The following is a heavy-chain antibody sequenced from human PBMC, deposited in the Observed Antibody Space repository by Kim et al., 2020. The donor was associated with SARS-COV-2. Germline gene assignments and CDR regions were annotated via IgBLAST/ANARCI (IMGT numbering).Heavy chain of an antibody. J-gene: IGHJ5*02. CDR1: GGSFTRSSFY. CDR3: ARHGGECSRETCSLHWFDP. D-gene: IGHD2-15*01. CDR2: MYYSANT. Sequence: SETLSLTCSVSGGSFTRSSFYWAWIRQPPGMGLEWIGSMYYSANTYYNPSLESRVTMSVDTSKNTFSLKLTSATAADAGVYYCARHGGECSRETCSLHWFDPWGQGTLVTVSS. V-gene: IGHV4-39*02.